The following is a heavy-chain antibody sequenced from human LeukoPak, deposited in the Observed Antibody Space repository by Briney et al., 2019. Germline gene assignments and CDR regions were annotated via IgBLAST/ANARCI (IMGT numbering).Heavy chain of an antibody. Sequence: SETLSLTCTVSGGSISSRSYYWGWIRQPPGKGLEWIGSIYHSGSTYYNPSLKSRVTISVDTSKNQFSLKLSSVTAADTAVYYCARAITLIDYWGQGTLVTVSS. D-gene: IGHD3-16*01. CDR1: GGSISSRSYY. CDR3: ARAITLIDY. CDR2: IYHSGST. J-gene: IGHJ4*02. V-gene: IGHV4-39*07.